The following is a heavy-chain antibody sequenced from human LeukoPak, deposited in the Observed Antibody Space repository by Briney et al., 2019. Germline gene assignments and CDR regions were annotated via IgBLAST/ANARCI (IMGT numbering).Heavy chain of an antibody. CDR1: GFTFSSYW. CDR2: INSDGSST. V-gene: IGHV3-74*01. Sequence: GGSLRLSCVVSGFTFSSYWIHWVRHAPGKGLVWVSRINSDGSSTNYADSVKGRFTISRDNAKNTLYLQMNSLRAEDTAVYYCAKKGYSYGLIDYWGQGTLVTVSS. J-gene: IGHJ4*02. D-gene: IGHD5-18*01. CDR3: AKKGYSYGLIDY.